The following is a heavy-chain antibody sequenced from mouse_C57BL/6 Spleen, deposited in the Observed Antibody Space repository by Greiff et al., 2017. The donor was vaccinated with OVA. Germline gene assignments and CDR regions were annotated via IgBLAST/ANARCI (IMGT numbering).Heavy chain of an antibody. CDR1: GYTFTSYG. V-gene: IGHV1-81*01. CDR3: ARDYYGGSYGWFAY. J-gene: IGHJ3*01. D-gene: IGHD1-1*01. CDR2: IYPRSGNT. Sequence: QVQLQQSGAELARPGASVKLSCKASGYTFTSYGISWVKQRTGQGLEWIGEIYPRSGNTYYNEKFKGKATLTADKSSSTAYMELSSLTSEDSAVYFCARDYYGGSYGWFAYWGQGTLVTVSA.